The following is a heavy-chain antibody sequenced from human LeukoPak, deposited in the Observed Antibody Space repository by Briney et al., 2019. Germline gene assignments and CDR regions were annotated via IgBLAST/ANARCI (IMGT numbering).Heavy chain of an antibody. CDR1: GGTFSRHT. V-gene: IGHV1-69*01. J-gene: IGHJ4*02. CDR3: AREVGDYDAPFDY. D-gene: IGHD4-17*01. CDR2: ITPMFGTS. Sequence: SVKVSCKASGGTFSRHTISWVRQSPGQGLEWMGGITPMFGTSNYAQKFRGRVTITADESTSTAYVELSSLRSEDTAVYYCAREVGDYDAPFDYWGQGTLVTVSS.